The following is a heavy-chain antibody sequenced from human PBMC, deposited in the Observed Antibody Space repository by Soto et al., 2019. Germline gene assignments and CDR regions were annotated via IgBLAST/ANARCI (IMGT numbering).Heavy chain of an antibody. CDR2: ISSSGSTI. CDR1: GFTFSDYY. CDR3: ARASNYDFWSDNWFDP. Sequence: GGSLRLSCAASGFTFSDYYMSWIRQAPGKGLEWVSYISSSGSTIYYADSVKGRFTISRDNAKNSLYLQMNSLRAEDTAVYYCARASNYDFWSDNWFDPWGQGTLVTVSS. J-gene: IGHJ5*02. V-gene: IGHV3-11*01. D-gene: IGHD3-3*01.